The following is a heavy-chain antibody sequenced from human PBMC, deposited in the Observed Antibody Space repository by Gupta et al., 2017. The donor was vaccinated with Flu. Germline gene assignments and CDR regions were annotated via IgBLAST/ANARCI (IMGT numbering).Heavy chain of an antibody. CDR1: GFTFSTYA. V-gene: IGHV3-23*01. CDR3: VKADCGSSSCYTRDY. D-gene: IGHD2-2*02. J-gene: IGHJ4*02. Sequence: EVQLLESGGGLVQPGGSLRLSCAASGFTFSTYAMGWIRQAPGKGLECVSSIDDSGDNTYSTDSVKGRFTISRDNSKNMLYLQMNSLRAVDTAIYYCVKADCGSSSCYTRDYWGPGTLVTVSS. CDR2: IDDSGDNT.